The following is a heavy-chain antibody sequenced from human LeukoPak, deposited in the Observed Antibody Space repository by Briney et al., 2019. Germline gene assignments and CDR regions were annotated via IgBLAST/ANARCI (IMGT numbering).Heavy chain of an antibody. D-gene: IGHD3-22*01. V-gene: IGHV1-18*01. J-gene: IGHJ1*01. CDR2: ISAYNDNT. CDR1: GYTFANSN. Sequence: ASVKVSCKASGYTFANSNFNWVRQAPGPGLEWMGWISAYNDNTNYAQKLQGRVTMTTDTSTSTAYMELRSLRSDDTAVYYCAWSSGYFYEYLQHWGQGTLDTVSS. CDR3: AWSSGYFYEYLQH.